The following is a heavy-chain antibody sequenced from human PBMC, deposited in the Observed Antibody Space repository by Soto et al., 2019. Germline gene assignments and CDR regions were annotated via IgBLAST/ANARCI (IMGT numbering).Heavy chain of an antibody. D-gene: IGHD3-16*01. CDR1: GHTFNRYY. CDR2: ISPNSGGT. CDR3: ARASQIVINPYWDAMHI. J-gene: IGHJ6*02. Sequence: QERLVQSGAEVKQPGASVKVSCKASGHTFNRYYLHWVLQAPGPGLEWMGWISPNSGGTTYAQNCKGRVTMTSDTSFSTADMELSRLRSDDTAVYSLARASQIVINPYWDAMHIWGQGTTVPASS. V-gene: IGHV1-2*02.